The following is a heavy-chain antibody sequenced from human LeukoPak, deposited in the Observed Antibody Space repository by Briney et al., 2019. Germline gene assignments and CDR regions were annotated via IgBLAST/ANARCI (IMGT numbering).Heavy chain of an antibody. Sequence: SETLSLTCTVSGGSISTYYWSWIRQPPGKGLEWIGYIYYSGSTNYNPSLKSRVTISVDTSKNQFSLKLTSMTAADTAVYYCARIGGNDYWGQGTLVTVSS. D-gene: IGHD4-23*01. CDR1: GGSISTYY. J-gene: IGHJ4*02. V-gene: IGHV4-59*08. CDR3: ARIGGNDY. CDR2: IYYSGST.